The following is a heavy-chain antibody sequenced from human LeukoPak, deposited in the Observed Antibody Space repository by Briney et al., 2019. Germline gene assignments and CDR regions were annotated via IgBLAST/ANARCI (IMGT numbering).Heavy chain of an antibody. J-gene: IGHJ6*04. CDR1: GFTFSSYE. CDR2: ISSSGSTK. CDR3: ARDSPDIVVVPAAPYYYYGMDV. D-gene: IGHD2-2*01. V-gene: IGHV3-48*03. Sequence: GGSLRLSCAASGFTFSSYEMNWVRQAPGKGLEWIAYISSSGSTKYYADSVKGRFTISRDNAKNSLYLQMNSLRAEDTAVYYCARDSPDIVVVPAAPYYYYGMDVWGKGTTVTVSS.